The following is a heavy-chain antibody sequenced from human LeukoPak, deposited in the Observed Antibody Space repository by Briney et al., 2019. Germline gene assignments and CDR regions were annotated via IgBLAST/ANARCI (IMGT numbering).Heavy chain of an antibody. CDR3: AKDFRPDIVATSIFDY. J-gene: IGHJ4*02. Sequence: GGSLRLSCAASGFTFDDYAMHWVRQAPGKGLEWVSLISGDGGSTYYADSVKGRFTISRDNSKNSLYLQMNSLRTEDTALYYYAKDFRPDIVATSIFDYWGQGTLVTVSS. CDR1: GFTFDDYA. V-gene: IGHV3-43*02. CDR2: ISGDGGST. D-gene: IGHD5-12*01.